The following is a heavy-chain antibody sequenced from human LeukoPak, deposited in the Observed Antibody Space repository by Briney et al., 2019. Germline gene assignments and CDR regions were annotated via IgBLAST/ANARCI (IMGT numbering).Heavy chain of an antibody. V-gene: IGHV4-61*02. CDR3: ARDSDCDSAAFDI. CDR1: GASISSGSYY. J-gene: IGHJ3*02. D-gene: IGHD3-22*01. CDR2: IYSSGST. Sequence: SETLSLTCTVSGASISSGSYYWSWLRQPAGKGLEWIGRIYSSGSTNYNPSLKSRVTLSVDTSKNQFSLKLSSVTAADTAVYYCARDSDCDSAAFDIWGQGTMVTVSS.